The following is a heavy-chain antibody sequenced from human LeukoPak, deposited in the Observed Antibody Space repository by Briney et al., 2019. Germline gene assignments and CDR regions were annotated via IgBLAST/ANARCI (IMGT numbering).Heavy chain of an antibody. V-gene: IGHV1-24*01. D-gene: IGHD2-21*02. J-gene: IGHJ4*02. CDR1: GYTLSELC. CDR3: ATVPVRLTAILRYFDY. CDR2: FDPEDGET. Sequence: ASVKVSCKVSGYTLSELCMYWVRQAPGKGLEWIGGFDPEDGETIYAQKFQGRVTMTEDTSTDTAYMELSSLRSEDTAVYYCATVPVRLTAILRYFDYWGQGTLVTVSS.